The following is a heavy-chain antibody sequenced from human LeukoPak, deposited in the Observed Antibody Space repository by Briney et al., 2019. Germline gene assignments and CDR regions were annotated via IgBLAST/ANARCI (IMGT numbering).Heavy chain of an antibody. V-gene: IGHV1-2*02. CDR1: GYTFTGYY. D-gene: IGHD2-15*01. CDR3: ARDPPGSGLGRAYFDY. J-gene: IGHJ4*02. Sequence: ASVKVSCKASGYTFTGYYMHWVRQAPGQGLEWMGWINPNSGGTNYAQKFQGRVTMTRDTSISTAYLEVSRLKSDDTAFYYCARDPPGSGLGRAYFDYWGQGSLVTVSS. CDR2: INPNSGGT.